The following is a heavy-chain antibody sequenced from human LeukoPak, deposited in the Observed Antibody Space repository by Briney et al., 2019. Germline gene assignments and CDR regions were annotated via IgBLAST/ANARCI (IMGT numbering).Heavy chain of an antibody. CDR1: GFTVSSNY. Sequence: GGSLRLSCAASGFTVSSNYMSWVRQAPGKGLEWVSVIYSGGSTYYADSVKGRFTISRDNSKNTVFLQMNSLRAEDTAVYYCAKWGDYDVLTGYYVSDYWGQGTLVTVSS. V-gene: IGHV3-53*01. CDR3: AKWGDYDVLTGYYVSDY. D-gene: IGHD3-9*01. CDR2: IYSGGST. J-gene: IGHJ4*02.